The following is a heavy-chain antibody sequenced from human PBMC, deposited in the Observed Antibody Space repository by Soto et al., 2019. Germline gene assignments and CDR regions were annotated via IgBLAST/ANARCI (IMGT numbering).Heavy chain of an antibody. V-gene: IGHV3-30-3*01. CDR3: AREGIAAAGKPGGMDV. CDR2: ISYDGSNK. Sequence: QVQLVESGGGVVQPGRSLRLSCAASGFTFSSYAMHWVRQAPGKGLEWVAVISYDGSNKYYADSVKGRFTISRDNSKNTLYLQMNSLRAEDTAVYYCAREGIAAAGKPGGMDVWGQGTTVTVSS. D-gene: IGHD6-13*01. CDR1: GFTFSSYA. J-gene: IGHJ6*02.